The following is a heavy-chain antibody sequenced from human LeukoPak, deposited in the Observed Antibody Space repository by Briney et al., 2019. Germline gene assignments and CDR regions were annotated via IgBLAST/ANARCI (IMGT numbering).Heavy chain of an antibody. Sequence: PGASVKVSCKASGYTFTSYGISWVRQAPGQGLEWMGWISAYNGNTNYAQKLQGRVTMTTDTSTSIAYMELSSLRSEDTAVYYCARDSAAGRAAFDYWGQGTLVTVSS. CDR2: ISAYNGNT. V-gene: IGHV1-18*01. CDR1: GYTFTSYG. J-gene: IGHJ4*02. CDR3: ARDSAAGRAAFDY. D-gene: IGHD6-25*01.